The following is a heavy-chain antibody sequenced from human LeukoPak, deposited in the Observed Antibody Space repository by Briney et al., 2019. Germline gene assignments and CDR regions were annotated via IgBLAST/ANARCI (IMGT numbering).Heavy chain of an antibody. CDR1: GGSISSTSYY. CDR2: IYYSGST. D-gene: IGHD7-27*01. J-gene: IGHJ5*02. CDR3: ATLTAPGWFNP. V-gene: IGHV4-39*07. Sequence: PSETLSLTCTVSGGSISSTSYYWGWIRQPPGKGLEWIGNIYYSGSTYYNPSLKSRVTISVDTSKNQFSLKLSSVTAADTAVYYCATLTAPGWFNPWGQGTLVTVSS.